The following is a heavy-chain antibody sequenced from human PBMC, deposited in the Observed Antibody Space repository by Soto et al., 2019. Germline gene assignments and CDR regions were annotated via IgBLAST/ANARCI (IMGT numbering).Heavy chain of an antibody. J-gene: IGHJ4*02. D-gene: IGHD3-22*01. CDR1: GFTFSSYA. CDR2: ISASGSDT. V-gene: IGHV3-23*01. CDR3: AKDALYYYDSSGHQDFFDF. Sequence: GALRVDGAASGFTFSSYAMSWVRQGPGKGLEWVSAISASGSDTYYADSVKGRFTISRDNSKNTLYLQMNSLRAEDTAVYYCAKDALYYYDSSGHQDFFDFWGQGTLVTVSS.